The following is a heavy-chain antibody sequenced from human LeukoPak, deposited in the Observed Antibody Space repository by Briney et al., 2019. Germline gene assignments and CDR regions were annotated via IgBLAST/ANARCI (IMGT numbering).Heavy chain of an antibody. CDR1: GFTFSSYA. J-gene: IGHJ4*02. V-gene: IGHV3-23*01. CDR3: AKAVRYYDFWSGHDY. Sequence: GGSLRLSCAASGFTFSSYAMSWVRQAPGKGLEWVSAISGSGGSTYYADSVKGRFTISRDNSKNTLYLQMNSLRAEGTAVYYCAKAVRYYDFWSGHDYWGQGTLVTVSS. D-gene: IGHD3-3*01. CDR2: ISGSGGST.